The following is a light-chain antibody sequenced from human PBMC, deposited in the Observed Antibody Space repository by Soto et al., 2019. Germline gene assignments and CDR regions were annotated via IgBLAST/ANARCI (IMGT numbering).Light chain of an antibody. V-gene: IGLV2-14*03. CDR2: DVS. J-gene: IGLJ1*01. CDR1: SSDVGGYNY. Sequence: QSVLTQPASVSGSPGQSITISCTGTSSDVGGYNYVSWYQHHPGKAPKLMIYDVSNRPSGVSNRFSGSKSGNTASLTISGLQAEDEADYYCSSYTDSSTLVFGPGTKVTVL. CDR3: SSYTDSSTLV.